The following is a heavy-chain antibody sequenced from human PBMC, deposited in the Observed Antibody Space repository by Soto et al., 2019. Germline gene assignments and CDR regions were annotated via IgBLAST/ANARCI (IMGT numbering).Heavy chain of an antibody. Sequence: PVGSLRLSCSVAGFTVSDSMSWVRQAPGKGLECVSFIHSDGSTHYTDPVRGRFTISRDNSKNTLYLQMDRLRVDDTAVYFCARDASGPFDYWGQGTLVTVSS. CDR3: ARDASGPFDY. V-gene: IGHV3-53*01. J-gene: IGHJ4*02. D-gene: IGHD6-19*01. CDR1: GFTVSDS. CDR2: IHSDGST.